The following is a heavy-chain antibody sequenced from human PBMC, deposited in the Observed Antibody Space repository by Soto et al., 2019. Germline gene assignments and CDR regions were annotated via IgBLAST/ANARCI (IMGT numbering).Heavy chain of an antibody. CDR1: GFTFSSYG. CDR2: IWYDGSNK. J-gene: IGHJ6*02. CDR3: ARAAYYYGSGSYYYYSYYGMDV. V-gene: IGHV3-33*01. D-gene: IGHD3-10*01. Sequence: GGSVRLSCAASGFTFSSYGMHWVRQAPGKGLEWVAVIWYDGSNKYYADSVKGRFTISRDNSKNTLYLQMNSLRAEDTAVYYCARAAYYYGSGSYYYYSYYGMDVWGQGTTVTV.